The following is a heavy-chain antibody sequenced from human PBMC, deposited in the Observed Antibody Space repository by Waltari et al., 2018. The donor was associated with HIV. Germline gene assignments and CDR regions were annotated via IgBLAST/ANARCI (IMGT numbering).Heavy chain of an antibody. CDR1: GYTFTSYA. J-gene: IGHJ4*02. D-gene: IGHD3-3*01. V-gene: IGHV1-3*01. CDR3: ARGRLRFFSNGYYFDY. Sequence: QVQLVQSGAEVKKPGASVKVSCKASGYTFTSYAMHWVRQAPGQRLEWMGWINAGNGNTKYSQKFQGRVTITRDTSASTAYMELSSLRSEDTAVYYCARGRLRFFSNGYYFDYWGQGTLVTVSS. CDR2: INAGNGNT.